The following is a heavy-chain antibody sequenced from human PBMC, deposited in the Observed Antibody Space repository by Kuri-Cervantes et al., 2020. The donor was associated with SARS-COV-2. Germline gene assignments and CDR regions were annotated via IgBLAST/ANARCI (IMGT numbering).Heavy chain of an antibody. CDR3: ARVEKLYSYGGSIDY. CDR2: IYHSGST. V-gene: IGHV4-38-2*02. CDR1: GGSISSYY. Sequence: SETLSLTCTVSGGSISSYYWSWIRQPPGKGLEWIGSIYHSGSTYYNPSLKSRVTISVDTSKNQFSLKLSSVTAADTAVYYCARVEKLYSYGGSIDYWGQGTLVTVSS. D-gene: IGHD5-18*01. J-gene: IGHJ4*02.